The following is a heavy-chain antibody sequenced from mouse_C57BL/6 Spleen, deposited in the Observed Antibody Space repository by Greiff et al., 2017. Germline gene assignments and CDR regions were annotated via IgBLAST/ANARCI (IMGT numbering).Heavy chain of an antibody. Sequence: VKLVESGAELVRPGASVTLSCKASGYTFTDYEMHWVKQTPVHGLEWIGAIDPETGGTTYTQKFKGKAILAADKSSSTAYMELRSLTSEDSAVYYCTRSPLYGSSYYFDYWGQGTTLTVSS. J-gene: IGHJ2*01. CDR1: GYTFTDYE. V-gene: IGHV1-15*01. CDR3: TRSPLYGSSYYFDY. CDR2: IDPETGGT. D-gene: IGHD1-1*01.